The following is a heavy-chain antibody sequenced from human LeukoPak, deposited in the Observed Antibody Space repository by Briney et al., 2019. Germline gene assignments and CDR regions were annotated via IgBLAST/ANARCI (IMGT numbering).Heavy chain of an antibody. CDR3: AKGKQWELPFDY. D-gene: IGHD1-26*01. V-gene: IGHV3-23*01. CDR1: GFTFRTYA. J-gene: IGHJ4*02. Sequence: PGVSLRLSCAASGFTFRTYAMSWVRQAPGKGLEWVSAISAGGKTYYADSVKGRFTISRDNSKNTLYLQMNSLRAEDTALYYCAKGKQWELPFDYWGQGTLVTVSS. CDR2: ISAGGKT.